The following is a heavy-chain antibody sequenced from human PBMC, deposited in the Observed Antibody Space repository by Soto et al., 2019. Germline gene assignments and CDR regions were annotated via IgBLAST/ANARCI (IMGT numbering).Heavy chain of an antibody. J-gene: IGHJ4*02. CDR1: GFTLSDHY. Sequence: EVQLVESGGGLVQPGGSLRLSCSVSGFTLSDHYIDWVRQAPGKGLEWVGRSRNQANGYSTIYAASVKGRFTTSRDDSKTLVYLQMESLRTEDTAVYYCVRDTYFSDSSSYTRCFAFWGQGALVTVSS. CDR2: SRNQANGYST. D-gene: IGHD3-22*01. V-gene: IGHV3-72*01. CDR3: VRDTYFSDSSSYTRCFAF.